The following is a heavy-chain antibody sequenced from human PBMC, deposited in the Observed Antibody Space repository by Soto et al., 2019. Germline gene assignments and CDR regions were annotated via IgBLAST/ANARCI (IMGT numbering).Heavy chain of an antibody. J-gene: IGHJ4*02. CDR1: GFSLTSTGVG. V-gene: IGHV2-5*01. CDR2: TYWNDDD. Sequence: QITLKESGPTLVKPTQSLTLTCSFSGFSLTSTGVGVGWFRQPPGKALEWLGFTYWNDDDRYRSSLGSRLTITKDNSKNQVALTMTNMDPEDTATYYCAHRPGGSGSRYYFDYWGQGTLVTVSS. D-gene: IGHD6-19*01. CDR3: AHRPGGSGSRYYFDY.